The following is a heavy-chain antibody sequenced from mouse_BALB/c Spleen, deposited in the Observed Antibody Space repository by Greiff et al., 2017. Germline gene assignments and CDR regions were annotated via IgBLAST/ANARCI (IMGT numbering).Heavy chain of an antibody. CDR3: ARSGKLRLPFDY. CDR2: ISSGSSTI. Sequence: EVKLVESGGGLVQPGGSRKLSCAASGFTFSSFGMHWVRQAPEKGLEWVAYISSGSSTIYYADTVKGRFTISRDNPKNTLFLQMTSLRSEDTAMYYCARSGKLRLPFDYWGQGTTLTVSS. J-gene: IGHJ2*01. CDR1: GFTFSSFG. V-gene: IGHV5-17*02. D-gene: IGHD1-1*01.